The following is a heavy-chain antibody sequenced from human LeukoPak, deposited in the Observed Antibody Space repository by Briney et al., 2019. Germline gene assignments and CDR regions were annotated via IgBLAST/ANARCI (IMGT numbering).Heavy chain of an antibody. V-gene: IGHV4-31*03. CDR3: ARDGRYCSTTSCQGWFDP. J-gene: IGHJ5*02. D-gene: IGHD2-2*01. CDR2: IYHSGST. CDR1: GGSISSGGYY. Sequence: PSQTLSRTCSVSGGSISSGGYYWNWIRQHPGKGLEWIGYIYHSGSTNYNPSLKSRVTISVDTSKNQFSLKLNSVTAADTAVYYCARDGRYCSTTSCQGWFDPWGQGTLVTVSS.